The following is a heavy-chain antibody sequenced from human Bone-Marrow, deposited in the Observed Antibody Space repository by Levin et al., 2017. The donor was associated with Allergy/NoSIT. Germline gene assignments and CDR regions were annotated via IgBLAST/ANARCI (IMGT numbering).Heavy chain of an antibody. Sequence: GGSLRLSCAASGFTLSSYWMTWVRQAPGKGLEWVANIKQDGSEKSYVDSVKGRFTISRDNAKNSLYLQMNSLRPEDTAVYYCARDLDIVPTIWPADDAFDIWGQGTMVTVSS. CDR1: GFTLSSYW. J-gene: IGHJ3*02. D-gene: IGHD5-12*01. V-gene: IGHV3-7*01. CDR2: IKQDGSEK. CDR3: ARDLDIVPTIWPADDAFDI.